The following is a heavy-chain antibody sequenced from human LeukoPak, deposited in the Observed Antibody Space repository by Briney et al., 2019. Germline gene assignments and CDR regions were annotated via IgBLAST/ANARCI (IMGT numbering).Heavy chain of an antibody. V-gene: IGHV1-18*01. CDR3: ARDRATVTTHYFDY. CDR1: GYTFTSYG. CDR2: ISAYNGNT. D-gene: IGHD4-17*01. Sequence: ASVKVSCKASGYTFTSYGISWVRQAPGQGLEWMGWISAYNGNTNYAQKLQGRVTMTTDTSTSTAYMELRSLRSDDTAVYYCARDRATVTTHYFDYWGQGTLVTVSS. J-gene: IGHJ4*02.